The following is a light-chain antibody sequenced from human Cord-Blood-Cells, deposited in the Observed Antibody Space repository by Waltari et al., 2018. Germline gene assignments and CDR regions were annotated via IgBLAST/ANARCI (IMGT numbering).Light chain of an antibody. Sequence: QSALTQPASVSGSPGQSITISCTGTRRDVGGYNLVSWYQQHPRKAPKLMIYEGSKRPSGVSNRFSGSKSGNTASLTISGLQAEDEADYYCCSYAGSSTFVVFGGGTKLTVL. V-gene: IGLV2-23*01. J-gene: IGLJ2*01. CDR3: CSYAGSSTFVV. CDR2: EGS. CDR1: RRDVGGYNL.